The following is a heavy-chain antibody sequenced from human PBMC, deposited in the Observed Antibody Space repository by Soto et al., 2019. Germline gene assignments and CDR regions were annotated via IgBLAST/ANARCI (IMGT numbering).Heavy chain of an antibody. CDR2: ISSSSSYT. CDR3: ARDLLAAAANGGQGFDY. V-gene: IGHV3-11*06. CDR1: GFTFSDYY. Sequence: GGSLRLSCAASGFTFSDYYMSWIRQAPGKGLEWVSYISSSSSYTNYADSVKGRFTISRDNAKNSLYLQMNSLRAEDTAVCYCARDLLAAAANGGQGFDYWGQGTLVTVSS. J-gene: IGHJ4*02. D-gene: IGHD6-13*01.